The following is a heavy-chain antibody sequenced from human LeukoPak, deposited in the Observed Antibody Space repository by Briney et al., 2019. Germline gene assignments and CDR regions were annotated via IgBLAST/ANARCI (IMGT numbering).Heavy chain of an antibody. Sequence: SETPSLTCTVSGASIGSTTFYWGWIRQPPGKGLEWIGTTYYSGSTYYNPSLKSRVTISVDASKNHFSLRLSSVTAADTAVYYCARRGVGPTRLYYFDYWGQGTLVTVSS. CDR1: GASIGSTTFY. V-gene: IGHV4-39*02. CDR2: TYYSGST. J-gene: IGHJ4*02. D-gene: IGHD1-26*01. CDR3: ARRGVGPTRLYYFDY.